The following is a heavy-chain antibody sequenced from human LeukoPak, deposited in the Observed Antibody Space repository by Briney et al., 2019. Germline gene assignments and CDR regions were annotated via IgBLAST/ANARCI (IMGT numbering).Heavy chain of an antibody. CDR3: AREDYGDYSPALG. Sequence: GGSLRLSCAASGFTFSSYSMNWVRQAPGKGLEWVSSICCSSSYIYYADPERGGFTISRQNAKHSLYLQMNSLRAEDTSVYDCAREDYGDYSPALGWRQGTLLTLPS. CDR1: GFTFSSYS. V-gene: IGHV3-21*01. D-gene: IGHD4-17*01. J-gene: IGHJ4*02. CDR2: ICCSSSYI.